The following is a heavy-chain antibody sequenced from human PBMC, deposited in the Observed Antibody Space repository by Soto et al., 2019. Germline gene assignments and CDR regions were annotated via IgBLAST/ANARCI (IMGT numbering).Heavy chain of an antibody. Sequence: ASVKVSCNASGYTFTREGISGVRQAPGQGLEWMGWISAYNGNTNYAQKLQGRVTMTTDTTTSTAYMELRSLRSDDTAVYYCARNSGSYWFDPWGQGTLVTVS. CDR3: ARNSGSYWFDP. V-gene: IGHV1-18*01. CDR1: GYTFTREG. J-gene: IGHJ5*02. D-gene: IGHD1-26*01. CDR2: ISAYNGNT.